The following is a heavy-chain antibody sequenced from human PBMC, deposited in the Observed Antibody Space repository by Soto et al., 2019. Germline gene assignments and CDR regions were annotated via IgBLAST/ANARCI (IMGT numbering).Heavy chain of an antibody. CDR3: AKTPYCTNGVCYAFWY. Sequence: GGSLRLSCAASGFTFSSYAMSWVRQAPGKGLEWVSAISGSGGSTYYADSVKGRFTISRDNSKNTLYLQMNSLRAEDTAVYYCAKTPYCTNGVCYAFWYWGQGTLVTV. CDR1: GFTFSSYA. V-gene: IGHV3-23*01. D-gene: IGHD2-8*01. CDR2: ISGSGGST. J-gene: IGHJ4*02.